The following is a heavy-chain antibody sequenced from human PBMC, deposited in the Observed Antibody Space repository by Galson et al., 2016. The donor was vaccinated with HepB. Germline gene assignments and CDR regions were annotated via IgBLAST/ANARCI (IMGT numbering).Heavy chain of an antibody. V-gene: IGHV5-51*01. J-gene: IGHJ4*02. CDR3: ARRHGYRYINS. Sequence: QSGAEVKEPGESLKISCKCSGYTFTSYWIGWVRQMPGKGLEWMGIIDPGDSEIRYSPSFQGRVTISVDKSNSTAYLQWSSLRASDTAMYYCARRHGYRYINSWGQGTLVTVSS. CDR2: IDPGDSEI. CDR1: GYTFTSYW. D-gene: IGHD5-24*01.